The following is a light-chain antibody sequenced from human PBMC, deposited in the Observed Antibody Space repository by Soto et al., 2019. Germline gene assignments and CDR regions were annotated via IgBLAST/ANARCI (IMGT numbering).Light chain of an antibody. CDR1: QSVSSY. CDR3: QQRSNWLT. CDR2: DAS. Sequence: XXPGERATLSCRASQSVSSYLAWYQQKPGQAPRLLIYDASXRATGIPARFSGSGSGTDFTLTISSLEPEDFAVYYCQQRSNWLTFGGGTKVEIK. V-gene: IGKV3-11*01. J-gene: IGKJ4*01.